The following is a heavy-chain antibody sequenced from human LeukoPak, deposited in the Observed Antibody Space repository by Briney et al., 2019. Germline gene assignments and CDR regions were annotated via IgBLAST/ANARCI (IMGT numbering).Heavy chain of an antibody. D-gene: IGHD6-19*01. CDR1: GFTFNNYV. CDR2: INGGGYNT. CDR3: ARASGIYGSGWYFDY. Sequence: GGSLRLSCAASGFTFNNYVMRWVRQAPGKGLEWVSTINGGGYNTYYADSVKGRFTISRDNSKNTLSLQVNTLRAEDTAVYYCARASGIYGSGWYFDYWGQGTLVTVSS. J-gene: IGHJ4*02. V-gene: IGHV3-23*01.